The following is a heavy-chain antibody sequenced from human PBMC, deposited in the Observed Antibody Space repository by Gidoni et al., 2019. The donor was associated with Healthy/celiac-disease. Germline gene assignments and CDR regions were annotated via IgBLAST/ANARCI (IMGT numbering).Heavy chain of an antibody. CDR1: GGSISSYY. D-gene: IGHD2-21*02. Sequence: QVQLQESGPGLVKPSATLSLTCTVSGGSISSYYWTWIRQPAGKGLEWIGRIYTSGSTNYNPSLKSRVTMSVDTSKNQFSLKLSSVTAADTAVYYCARGSGGDWGGYYYYYGMDVWGQGTTVTVSS. V-gene: IGHV4-4*07. J-gene: IGHJ6*02. CDR2: IYTSGST. CDR3: ARGSGGDWGGYYYYYGMDV.